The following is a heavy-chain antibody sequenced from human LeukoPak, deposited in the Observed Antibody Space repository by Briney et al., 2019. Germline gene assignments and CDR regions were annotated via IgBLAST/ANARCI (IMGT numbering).Heavy chain of an antibody. CDR2: IHTSGTT. CDR3: ARGDLYDGGGRNWFDP. CDR1: GDSMRSFY. V-gene: IGHV4-4*07. J-gene: IGHJ5*02. Sequence: SETLSLTCTVSGDSMRSFYWSFIRQPAGKGLEWIGSIHTSGTTWYNASLKSRVVMSVDTSKNQFSLRLTSVTAADTAVYYCARGDLYDGGGRNWFDPWGQGTLVTVSS. D-gene: IGHD3-16*01.